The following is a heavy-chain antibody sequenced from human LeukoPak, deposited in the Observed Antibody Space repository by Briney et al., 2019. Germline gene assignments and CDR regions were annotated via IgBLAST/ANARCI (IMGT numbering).Heavy chain of an antibody. CDR1: GYSFNNYW. V-gene: IGHV5-51*01. J-gene: IGHJ3*02. CDR2: IYPGDSDT. D-gene: IGHD6-19*01. CDR3: ARLIAVAGTGAFDI. Sequence: GESLKISCKGSGYSFNNYWIGWVRQIPGKGLEWMGIIYPGDSDTRYSPSFQGHVTISADKSISTAYLQWSSLKASDTAMYYCARLIAVAGTGAFDIWGQGTMVTVSS.